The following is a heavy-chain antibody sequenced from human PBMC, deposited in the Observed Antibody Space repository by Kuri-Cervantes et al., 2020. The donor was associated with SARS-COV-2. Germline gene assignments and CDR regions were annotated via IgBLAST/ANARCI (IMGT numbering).Heavy chain of an antibody. Sequence: SQTLSLTCAASGFTVSSNYMNWVRQAPGKGLEWIGSIYYSGSTYYNPSLKSRVTISVGTSKNQFSLKLSSVTAADTAVYYCASILGRPMNSSSWIIYYYYMDVWGKGTTVTVSS. CDR3: ASILGRPMNSSSWIIYYYYMDV. CDR1: GFTVSSNY. D-gene: IGHD6-13*01. V-gene: IGHV4-59*05. J-gene: IGHJ6*03. CDR2: IYYSGST.